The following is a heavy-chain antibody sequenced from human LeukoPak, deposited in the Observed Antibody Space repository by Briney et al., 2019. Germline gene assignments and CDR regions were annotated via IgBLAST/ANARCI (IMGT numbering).Heavy chain of an antibody. CDR2: IYHSGST. Sequence: SETLSLTCTVSGYSISSGYYWGWIRQPPGKGLEWIGSIYHSGSTYYNPSLKSRVTISVDTSKNQFSLKLSSVTAADTAVYYCAREVEMATIQLWGQGTLVTVSS. J-gene: IGHJ4*02. CDR3: AREVEMATIQL. V-gene: IGHV4-38-2*02. D-gene: IGHD5-24*01. CDR1: GYSISSGYY.